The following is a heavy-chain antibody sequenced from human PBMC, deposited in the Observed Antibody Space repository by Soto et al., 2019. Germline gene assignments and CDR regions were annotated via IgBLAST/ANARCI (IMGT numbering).Heavy chain of an antibody. CDR2: ISYDGSNK. D-gene: IGHD3-16*02. CDR1: GFTFSSYA. J-gene: IGHJ6*02. Sequence: QVQLVESGGGVVQPGRSLRLSCAASGFTFSSYAMHWVRQAPGKGLEWVAVISYDGSNKYYADSVKGRFTISRDNSKNXPYLQVHSLRAEETAVYYCARDQWVGELSLGYVMGVWGPGTTVTVSS. V-gene: IGHV3-30-3*01. CDR3: ARDQWVGELSLGYVMGV.